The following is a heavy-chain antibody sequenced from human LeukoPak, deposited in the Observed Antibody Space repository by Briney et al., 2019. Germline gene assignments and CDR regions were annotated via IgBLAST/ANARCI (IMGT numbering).Heavy chain of an antibody. J-gene: IGHJ4*02. D-gene: IGHD3-10*01. CDR1: GFTFSNYA. Sequence: GWSMRLSCAASGFTFSNYAMTWVRQAPEKGLKWVSSISDSGGGTHYEDSVKGRFTISRDTSKNTLYLQMNSLRAEDTAVYYCAKESGPGSHHATGGEYWGQGILVTVSS. V-gene: IGHV3-23*01. CDR3: AKESGPGSHHATGGEY. CDR2: ISDSGGGT.